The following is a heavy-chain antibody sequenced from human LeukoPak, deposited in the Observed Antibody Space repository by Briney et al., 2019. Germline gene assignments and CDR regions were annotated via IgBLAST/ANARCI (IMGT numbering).Heavy chain of an antibody. J-gene: IGHJ6*03. Sequence: PSGTLSLTCAVSGGSISSSNWWSWVRQPPGKGLEWIGEIYHSGSTNYNPSLKSRVTISVDKSKNQFSLKLSSVTAADTAVYYCASYIYYDSSGYYSFMDVWGKGTTVTVSS. CDR2: IYHSGST. V-gene: IGHV4-4*02. D-gene: IGHD3-22*01. CDR3: ASYIYYDSSGYYSFMDV. CDR1: GGSISSSNW.